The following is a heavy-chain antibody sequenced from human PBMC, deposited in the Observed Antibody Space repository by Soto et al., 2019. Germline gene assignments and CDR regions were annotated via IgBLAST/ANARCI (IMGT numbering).Heavy chain of an antibody. D-gene: IGHD6-25*01. CDR3: ARRKERSGPHYFDY. Sequence: ASVKVSCKASGYTFTTYDVSWVRQASGQGLEWMGWMNPSNGNTGYAQKFQGRVTMTRSTSISTVYMELSGLRPDDTAVYYCARRKERSGPHYFDYWGQGTLVTVSS. V-gene: IGHV1-8*02. CDR2: MNPSNGNT. CDR1: GYTFTTYD. J-gene: IGHJ4*02.